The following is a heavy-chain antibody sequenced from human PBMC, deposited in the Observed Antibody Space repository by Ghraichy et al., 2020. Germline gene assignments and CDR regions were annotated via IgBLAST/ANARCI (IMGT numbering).Heavy chain of an antibody. CDR1: GFSLSTSGMC. CDR3: ARIRDWGRYYSYGMDV. Sequence: SGPTLVKPTQTLRLTCSFSGFSLSTSGMCLSWIRQPPGKPLEWLASIDWEEEKFYNTSLRTRLAISRDASKNQVVLTMTNVEPVDAGTYFCARIRDWGRYYSYGMDVWGQGTTVTVSS. J-gene: IGHJ6*02. CDR2: IDWEEEK. D-gene: IGHD7-27*01. V-gene: IGHV2-70*17.